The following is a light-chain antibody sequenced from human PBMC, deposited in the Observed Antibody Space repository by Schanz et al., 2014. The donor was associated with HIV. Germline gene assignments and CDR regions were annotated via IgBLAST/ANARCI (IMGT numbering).Light chain of an antibody. Sequence: EIVMTQSPATLSVSPGERATLSCRASQTVSSNLAWYQQKPGQAPRLLIYDASTRATGIPPRFSGSGSGTDFSLTISSLEPEDVAVYYCQQRYSGWTFGQGTKVEIK. J-gene: IGKJ1*01. CDR2: DAS. CDR3: QQRYSGWT. CDR1: QTVSSN. V-gene: IGKV3-15*01.